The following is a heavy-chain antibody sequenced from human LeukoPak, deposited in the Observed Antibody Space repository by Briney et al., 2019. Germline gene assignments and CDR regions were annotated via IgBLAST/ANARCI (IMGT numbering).Heavy chain of an antibody. CDR3: ARDGNLLGRNGMDV. CDR2: IYYSGST. D-gene: IGHD3-3*02. J-gene: IGHJ6*02. CDR1: GGSISSGDYY. Sequence: PSETLSLTCTVSGGSISSGDYYWSWIRQPPGKGLEWIGYIYYSGSTYYNPSLKSRVTISVDTSKNLFSLRLSSVTAADTAVYYCARDGNLLGRNGMDVWGQGTTVSVSS. V-gene: IGHV4-30-4*01.